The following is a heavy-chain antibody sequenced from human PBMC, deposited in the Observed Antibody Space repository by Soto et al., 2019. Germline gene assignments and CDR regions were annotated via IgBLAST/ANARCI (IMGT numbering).Heavy chain of an antibody. CDR1: GYTFTSFG. CDR2: SSAYNGNT. V-gene: IGHV1-18*01. Sequence: QVQLVQSGAEVKKPGASVKVSCKASGYTFTSFGISWVRQAPGQGREWMGWSSAYNGNTNYAENLQGRVTMTTDTSTSTAYMELRSLRSDDTAVYYCARDHRGGTDAFDIWGQGTMVTVSS. D-gene: IGHD2-15*01. CDR3: ARDHRGGTDAFDI. J-gene: IGHJ3*02.